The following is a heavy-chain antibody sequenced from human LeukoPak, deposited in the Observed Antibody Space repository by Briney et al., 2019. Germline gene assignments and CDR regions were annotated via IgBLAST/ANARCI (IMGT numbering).Heavy chain of an antibody. V-gene: IGHV3-74*01. J-gene: IGHJ4*02. CDR1: GFTFISYW. CDR2: INGYGSST. CDR3: ARDAPGNTALDY. Sequence: GGSLRLSCAASGFTFISYWMHWVRQAPGKGLVWVSRINGYGSSTDFADSVKGRFTISSDNAKNTLYLQMNSLRAEDTAVYYCARDAPGNTALDYWGQGTLVTVSS. D-gene: IGHD5-18*01.